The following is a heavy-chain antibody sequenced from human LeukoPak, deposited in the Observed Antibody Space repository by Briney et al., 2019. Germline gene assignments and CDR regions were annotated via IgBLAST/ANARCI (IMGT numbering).Heavy chain of an antibody. V-gene: IGHV1-18*01. J-gene: IGHJ6*02. Sequence: GASVKVSCKASGYTFTSYGISWVRQAPGQGLEWMGWISAYNGNTNYAQKLQGRVTMTTDTSTSTAYMELRSLRSDDTAVYYCARDRGSYSSSWYTGYYYYYGMDVWGQGTTVTVSS. CDR3: ARDRGSYSSSWYTGYYYYYGMDV. CDR1: GYTFTSYG. CDR2: ISAYNGNT. D-gene: IGHD6-13*01.